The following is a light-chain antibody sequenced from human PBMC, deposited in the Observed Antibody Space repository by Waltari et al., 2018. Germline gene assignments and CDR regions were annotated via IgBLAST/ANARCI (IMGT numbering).Light chain of an antibody. CDR1: QVIRES. J-gene: IGKJ1*01. CDR2: AAS. V-gene: IGKV1-NL1*01. Sequence: DIQMTQSPPSLSASVGDRVTITCRASQVIRESLAWYQQKPGKAPKLLLYAASKLESGVPSRFSGGGSGTDYTLTITSLQPEDFATYFCQQYNSVPRTFGQGTKVEIK. CDR3: QQYNSVPRT.